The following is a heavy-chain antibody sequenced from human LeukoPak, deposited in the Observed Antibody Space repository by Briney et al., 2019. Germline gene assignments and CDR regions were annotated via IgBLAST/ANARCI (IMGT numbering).Heavy chain of an antibody. CDR1: GFTFSSYG. D-gene: IGHD3-22*01. V-gene: IGHV3-30*02. Sequence: GGSLRLSCAASGFTFSSYGMHWVRQAPGKGLEWVAFIRYDGSNKYYADSVKGRFTISRDNSKNTLYLQMNSLRAEDTAVYYCAKADDSSGHSGPPGSYYMDVWGKGTTVTVSS. CDR2: IRYDGSNK. J-gene: IGHJ6*03. CDR3: AKADDSSGHSGPPGSYYMDV.